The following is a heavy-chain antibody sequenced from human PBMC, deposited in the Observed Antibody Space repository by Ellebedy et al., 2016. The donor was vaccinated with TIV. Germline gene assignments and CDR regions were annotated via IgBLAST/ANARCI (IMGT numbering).Heavy chain of an antibody. Sequence: ASVKVSCKASGYTFTSYYMYWVRQAPGQGLEWMGIINPSGGSSNYAQKFQGGVTMTRDTSTSTVYMELSSLRSEDTAVYYGARGDKYYYDSSGYYYTYWGQGTLVTVSS. J-gene: IGHJ4*02. CDR1: GYTFTSYY. D-gene: IGHD3-22*01. V-gene: IGHV1-46*01. CDR2: INPSGGSS. CDR3: ARGDKYYYDSSGYYYTY.